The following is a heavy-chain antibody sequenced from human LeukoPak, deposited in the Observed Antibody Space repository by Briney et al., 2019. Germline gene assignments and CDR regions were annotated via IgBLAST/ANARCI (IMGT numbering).Heavy chain of an antibody. D-gene: IGHD2-15*01. J-gene: IGHJ4*02. CDR2: IYYSGST. V-gene: IGHV4-39*01. CDR1: GGSISSSSYY. CDR3: ARQEVVAATPYYFDY. Sequence: SETLSLTCTVSGGSISSSSYYWGWIRQPPGKGLEWIGSIYYSGSTYYNPSLKSRVTISVDTSKSQFSLKLSSVTAADTAVYYCARQEVVAATPYYFDYWGQGTLVTVSS.